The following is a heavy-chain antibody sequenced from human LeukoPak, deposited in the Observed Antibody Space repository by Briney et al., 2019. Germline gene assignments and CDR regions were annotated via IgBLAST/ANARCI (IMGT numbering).Heavy chain of an antibody. CDR2: IYHSGST. CDR3: ARGLGYSGSWPYYYYGMDV. D-gene: IGHD6-13*01. CDR1: GGSISSSSYY. Sequence: SETLSLTCTVSGGSISSSSYYWGWIRQPPGKGLEWIGSIYHSGSTYYNPSLKSRVTISVDTSKNQFSLKLSSVTAADTAVYYCARGLGYSGSWPYYYYGMDVWGQGTTVTVSS. J-gene: IGHJ6*02. V-gene: IGHV4-39*07.